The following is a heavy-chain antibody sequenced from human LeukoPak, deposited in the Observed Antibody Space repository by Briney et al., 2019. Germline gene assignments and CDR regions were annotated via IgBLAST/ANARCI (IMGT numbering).Heavy chain of an antibody. CDR1: GGSISSSSYY. J-gene: IGHJ3*02. V-gene: IGHV4-39*07. CDR3: ARYSYGGTDAFDI. Sequence: SETLSLTCTVSGGSISSSSYYWGWIRQPPGKGLEWIGSIYYSGSTYYNPSLKSRVTISVDTSKNQFSLKLSSVTAADTAVYYCARYSYGGTDAFDIWGQGTMVTVSS. CDR2: IYYSGST. D-gene: IGHD4-23*01.